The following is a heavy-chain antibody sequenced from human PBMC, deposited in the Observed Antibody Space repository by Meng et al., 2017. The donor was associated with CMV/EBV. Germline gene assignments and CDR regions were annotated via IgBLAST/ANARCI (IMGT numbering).Heavy chain of an antibody. CDR3: ARDFRYDFWSGLFTN. CDR1: GYTFTSYD. D-gene: IGHD3-3*01. CDR2: MNPNSGNT. J-gene: IGHJ4*02. Sequence: ASVKVSCKASGYTFTSYDINWVRQATGQGLEWMGWMNPNSGNTGYAQKFQGRVTITRNTSISTAYMELSSLRSDDTAVYYCARDFRYDFWSGLFTNWGQGTLVTVSS. V-gene: IGHV1-8*03.